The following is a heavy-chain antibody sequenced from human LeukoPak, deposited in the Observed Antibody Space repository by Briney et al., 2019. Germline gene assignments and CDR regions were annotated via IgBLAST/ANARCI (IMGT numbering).Heavy chain of an antibody. J-gene: IGHJ4*02. Sequence: PGGSLRLSCSASGFTFSSYAMHWVRQAPGKGLEYVSAISSNGGSTYYADSVKGRFTISRDNSKNTLYLQMNSLRAEDTAVYYCAKSGQGYFPFDYWGQGTLVTVPS. CDR1: GFTFSSYA. CDR2: ISSNGGST. CDR3: AKSGQGYFPFDY. D-gene: IGHD2-21*01. V-gene: IGHV3-64*04.